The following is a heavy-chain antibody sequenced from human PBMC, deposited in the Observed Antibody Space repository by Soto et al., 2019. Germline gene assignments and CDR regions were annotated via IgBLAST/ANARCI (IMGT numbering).Heavy chain of an antibody. CDR3: ARDGRDSVFDL. D-gene: IGHD2-21*02. CDR1: GFIFSGKG. CDR2: IWYDGSIK. V-gene: IGHV3-33*01. J-gene: IGHJ3*01. Sequence: QVQLVESGGGVVQPGGSLRRSCAASGFIFSGKGIHWVRQAPGKGLEWVAFIWYDGSIKYYADSVKGRFSISRDNSKNMVWLQVNILRVEDTAIYYCARDGRDSVFDLWGQGTMVTVSS.